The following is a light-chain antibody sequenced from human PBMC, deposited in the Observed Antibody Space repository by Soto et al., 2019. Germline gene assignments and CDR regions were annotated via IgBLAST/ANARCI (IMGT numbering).Light chain of an antibody. CDR1: QDISSW. Sequence: DIQMTQSPSSVSASVGDRVTITCRASQDISSWLAWFQQRPGRAPNLLIYAASTLQSGVPSRFSGSGSGTHFILTISNLQPEDFATYYCQQFNSLFGQGTRLEI. CDR3: QQFNSL. V-gene: IGKV1-12*01. J-gene: IGKJ5*01. CDR2: AAS.